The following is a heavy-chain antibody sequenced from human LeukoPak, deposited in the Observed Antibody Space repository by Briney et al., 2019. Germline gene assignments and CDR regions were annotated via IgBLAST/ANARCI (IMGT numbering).Heavy chain of an antibody. J-gene: IGHJ5*02. CDR1: GYTFIDYY. CDR2: INPKTGGT. D-gene: IGHD2-2*01. V-gene: IGHV1-2*02. Sequence: ASVKVSCKASGYTFIDYYMHWVRRAPGQGLEWMAWINPKTGGTDYAQRFQGRVTITTDTSTRTAYMELRSLRSDDTAVYYCARGFCSSTSCDNWFDPWGQGTLVTVAS. CDR3: ARGFCSSTSCDNWFDP.